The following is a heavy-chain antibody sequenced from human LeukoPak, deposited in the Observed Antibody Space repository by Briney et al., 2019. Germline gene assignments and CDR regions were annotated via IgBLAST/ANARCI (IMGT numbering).Heavy chain of an antibody. CDR2: INPNSGGT. J-gene: IGHJ4*02. Sequence: ASVKGSCKASGYTITGYYMHWVRQATGQGLEWMGWINPNSGGTNYAQKFQGRVTMTRDTSISTAYMERSRLRSDGTAVYYCARYYYDSSGPFDYWGQGTLVTVSS. D-gene: IGHD3-22*01. CDR1: GYTITGYY. CDR3: ARYYYDSSGPFDY. V-gene: IGHV1-2*02.